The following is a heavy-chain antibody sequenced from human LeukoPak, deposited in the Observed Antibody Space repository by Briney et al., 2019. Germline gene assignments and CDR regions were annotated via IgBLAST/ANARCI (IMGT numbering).Heavy chain of an antibody. CDR2: IIPILGIA. D-gene: IGHD5-12*01. J-gene: IGHJ6*02. CDR1: GGTFSSYA. Sequence: ASVKVSCKASGGTFSSYAISWVRQAPGQGLEWMGRIIPILGIANYAQKFQGRVTITADKSTSTAYMELSSLRSEDTAVYYCARALGLDYYYYGMDVWGQGTTVTVSS. CDR3: ARALGLDYYYYGMDV. V-gene: IGHV1-69*04.